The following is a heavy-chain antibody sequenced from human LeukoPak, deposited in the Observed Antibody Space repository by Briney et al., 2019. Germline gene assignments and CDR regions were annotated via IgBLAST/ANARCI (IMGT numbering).Heavy chain of an antibody. Sequence: GGSLRLSCAASGFTFDNFAMHWVRQAPGKGLEWVSGITWNSRVKTYTPSVKGRFTISRDNAKNSLYLQMNSLRAEDTAVYYCARVSIDWYSFDYWGQGTLVTVSS. CDR1: GFTFDNFA. V-gene: IGHV3-9*01. CDR3: ARVSIDWYSFDY. J-gene: IGHJ4*02. CDR2: ITWNSRVK. D-gene: IGHD3-9*01.